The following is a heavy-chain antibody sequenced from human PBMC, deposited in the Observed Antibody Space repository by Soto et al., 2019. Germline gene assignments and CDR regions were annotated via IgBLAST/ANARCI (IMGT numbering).Heavy chain of an antibody. CDR3: ARVQVVASQL. D-gene: IGHD2-15*01. Sequence: QLQLQESGSGLVKPSQTLSLTCAVSGGSISSGGYSWSWIRQPPGKGLEWIGYIYHSRSTYYNPSLKSRTTISVDRAKNQFSLQRCSVTAADTAVCYCARVQVVASQLWGQGTLVTVSS. V-gene: IGHV4-30-2*01. CDR1: GGSISSGGYS. CDR2: IYHSRST. J-gene: IGHJ4*02.